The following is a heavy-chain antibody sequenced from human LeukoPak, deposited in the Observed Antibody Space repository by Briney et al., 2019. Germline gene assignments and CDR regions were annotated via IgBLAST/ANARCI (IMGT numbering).Heavy chain of an antibody. D-gene: IGHD6-13*01. J-gene: IGHJ4*03. CDR1: GESFSAYF. Sequence: SETLSLTCAVHGESFSAYFWSWIRQVPGKGLEWIGEIDHRGSTNYNPSLKSRGTISVDTSKNHFSLSLTSVTAADTATYYCASRSLTLAVARCFDAWGQGTVVTVSS. CDR3: ASRSLTLAVARCFDA. V-gene: IGHV4-34*01. CDR2: IDHRGST.